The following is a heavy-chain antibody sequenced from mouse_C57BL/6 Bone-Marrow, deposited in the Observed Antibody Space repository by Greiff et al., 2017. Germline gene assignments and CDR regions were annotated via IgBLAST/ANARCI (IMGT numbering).Heavy chain of an antibody. D-gene: IGHD4-1*01. CDR1: GYTFTDYY. Sequence: EVQLQESGPVLVKPGASVKMSCKASGYTFTDYYMNWVKQSHGKSLEWIGVINPYNGGTSYNQKFKGKATLTVDKSSSTAYMELNSLTSADSAVYYCTRTGSFYSMDYWCQGTSVTVSS. CDR2: INPYNGGT. J-gene: IGHJ4*01. V-gene: IGHV1-19*01. CDR3: TRTGSFYSMDY.